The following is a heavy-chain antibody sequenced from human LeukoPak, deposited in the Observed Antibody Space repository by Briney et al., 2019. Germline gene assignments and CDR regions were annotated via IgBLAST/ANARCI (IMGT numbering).Heavy chain of an antibody. D-gene: IGHD6-19*01. CDR2: ISGSGGST. J-gene: IGHJ4*02. V-gene: IGHV3-23*01. CDR1: GFTFSSYA. Sequence: GGSLRLSCAASGFTFSSYAMSWVRQAPGKGLEWVSAISGSGGSTYYADSVKGRFTISGDNSKNSLYLQMNSLRAEDTALYYCARYATVAAHRDFDYWGQGTLVTVSS. CDR3: ARYATVAAHRDFDY.